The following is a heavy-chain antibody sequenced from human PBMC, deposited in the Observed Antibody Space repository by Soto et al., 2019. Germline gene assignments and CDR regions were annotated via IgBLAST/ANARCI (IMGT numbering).Heavy chain of an antibody. J-gene: IGHJ6*02. CDR1: GFTFSTYG. Sequence: QVKLVESGGGVVQPGRSLRLSCAASGFTFSTYGMHWVRQAPGKGLDWVAVISHEGSRKYYGDSVKGRFTISRDNSKKTLYLQMNSLRPEDTAVYYCGKDRGPLGNYGMDVWGQGATVTVSS. CDR3: GKDRGPLGNYGMDV. CDR2: ISHEGSRK. V-gene: IGHV3-30*18. D-gene: IGHD3-10*01.